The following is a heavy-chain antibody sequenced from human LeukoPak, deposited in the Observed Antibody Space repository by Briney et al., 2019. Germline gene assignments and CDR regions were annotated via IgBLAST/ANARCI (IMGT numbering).Heavy chain of an antibody. CDR2: IADDGGVK. J-gene: IGHJ4*02. CDR3: AREATWGEWYFDH. V-gene: IGHV3-30*04. D-gene: IGHD3-3*01. Sequence: PGGSLRPSFVPSEITSRRLATDGGAQAPGRGRGGGAVIADDGGVKQYADSVKGRFTVSRDNSKSTLYLQMNGLSVEDTAIYYCAREATWGEWYFDHWGQGTPVTVSS. CDR1: EITSRRLA.